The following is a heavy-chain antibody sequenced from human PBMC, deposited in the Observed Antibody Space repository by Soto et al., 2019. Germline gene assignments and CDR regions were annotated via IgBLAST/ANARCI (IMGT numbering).Heavy chain of an antibody. V-gene: IGHV4-34*01. D-gene: IGHD6-13*01. J-gene: IGHJ4*02. CDR2: INHSGST. CDR3: AREKGSSWYGNFDY. Sequence: SETLSLTCAVYGGSFSGYYWSWIRQPPGKGLEWIGEINHSGSTNYNPSLKSRVTISVDTSKNQFSLKLSSVTAADTAVYYCAREKGSSWYGNFDYWGQGTLVT. CDR1: GGSFSGYY.